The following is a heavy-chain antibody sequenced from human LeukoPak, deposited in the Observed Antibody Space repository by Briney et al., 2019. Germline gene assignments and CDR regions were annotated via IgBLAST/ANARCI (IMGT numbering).Heavy chain of an antibody. J-gene: IGHJ4*02. CDR3: AKKRSFGAGVGDY. CDR1: RFTFSKYA. CDR2: ISGSGGGT. Sequence: GGTLRLSCAASRFTFSKYAMTCVRQAPGKGLEWVSAISGSGGGTYYADSVKGRFTISGDNSKNTLYLQMSSLRAEDTAVYYCAKKRSFGAGVGDYWGQGTLVTVSS. D-gene: IGHD2/OR15-2a*01. V-gene: IGHV3-23*01.